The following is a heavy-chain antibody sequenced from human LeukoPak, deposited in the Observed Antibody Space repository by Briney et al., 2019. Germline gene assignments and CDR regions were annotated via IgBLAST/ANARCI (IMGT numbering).Heavy chain of an antibody. CDR3: ATFRSLDYYDSSGYPPAFDY. CDR1: GYTLTELS. J-gene: IGHJ4*02. Sequence: ASVKVSCKVSGYTLTELSMHWVRQAPGKGLEWMGGFDPEDGETIYAQKFQGRVTMTEDTSTDTAYMELSSLRSEDTAVYYCATFRSLDYYDSSGYPPAFDYWGQGTLATVSS. D-gene: IGHD3-22*01. V-gene: IGHV1-24*01. CDR2: FDPEDGET.